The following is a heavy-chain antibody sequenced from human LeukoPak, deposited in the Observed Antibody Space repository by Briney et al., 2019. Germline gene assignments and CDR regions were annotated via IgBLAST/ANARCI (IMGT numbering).Heavy chain of an antibody. CDR1: GGAFSSYA. CDR3: AREENDAFDI. CDR2: IIPIFGTA. V-gene: IGHV1-69*05. Sequence: SVKVSCKASGGAFSSYAISWVRQAPGQGLEWMGGIIPIFGTANYAQKFQGRVTITTDESTSTAYMELSSLRSEDTAVYYCAREENDAFDIWGQGTMVTVSS. J-gene: IGHJ3*02.